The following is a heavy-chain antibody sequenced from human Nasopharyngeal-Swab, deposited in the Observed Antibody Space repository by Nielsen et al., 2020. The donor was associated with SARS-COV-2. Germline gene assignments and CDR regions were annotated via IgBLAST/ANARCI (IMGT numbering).Heavy chain of an antibody. Sequence: ASVKVSCKASGYTFTSYAMNWVRQAPGQGLEWMGWINTNTGNPTYAQGFTGRFVFSLDTSVSTAYLQISSLKAEDTAVYYCARDAVLLWFGELSWHYYYYMDVWGKGTTVTVS. CDR1: GYTFTSYA. V-gene: IGHV7-4-1*02. D-gene: IGHD3-10*01. CDR3: ARDAVLLWFGELSWHYYYYMDV. J-gene: IGHJ6*03. CDR2: INTNTGNP.